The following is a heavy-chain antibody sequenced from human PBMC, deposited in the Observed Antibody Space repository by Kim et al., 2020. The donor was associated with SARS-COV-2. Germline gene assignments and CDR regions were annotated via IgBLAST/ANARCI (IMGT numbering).Heavy chain of an antibody. Sequence: SETLSLTCAVYGGSFSGFYWSWIRQPQGQGLEWIGEINHSGSINYNQSLKSRITISIDTSKNQFSLKLTFVTAADTDFYYCARGRAGVVPAPILGIGPHYDYFIMDVWGHGTTVTVSS. V-gene: IGHV4-34*01. CDR1: GGSFSGFY. D-gene: IGHD2-2*02. CDR3: ARGRAGVVPAPILGIGPHYDYFIMDV. J-gene: IGHJ6*02. CDR2: INHSGSI.